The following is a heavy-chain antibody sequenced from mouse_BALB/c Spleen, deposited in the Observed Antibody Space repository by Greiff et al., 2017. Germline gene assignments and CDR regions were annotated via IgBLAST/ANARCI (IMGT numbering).Heavy chain of an antibody. V-gene: IGHV3-2*02. CDR1: GYSITSDYA. D-gene: IGHD2-14*01. CDR2: ISYSGST. J-gene: IGHJ1*01. Sequence: EVHLVESGPGLVKPSQSLSLTCTVTGYSITSDYAWNWIRQFPGNKLEWMGYISYSGSTSYNPSLKSRITITRDTSKNQFFLQLNSVTTEETATYYCTRSDDRYDSFYWYFDVWGAGTTVTVSS. CDR3: TRSDDRYDSFYWYFDV.